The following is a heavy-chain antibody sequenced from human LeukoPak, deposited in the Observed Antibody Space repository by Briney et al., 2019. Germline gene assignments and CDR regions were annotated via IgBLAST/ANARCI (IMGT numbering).Heavy chain of an antibody. J-gene: IGHJ6*03. CDR1: GYTFTSYD. CDR2: MNPNSGNT. CDR3: ARAVGRSGATKSVNYYYYMDV. V-gene: IGHV1-8*01. D-gene: IGHD5-12*01. Sequence: ASVKVSCKASGYTFTSYDINWVRQATGQGLEWMGWMNPNSGNTGYAQKFKGRVTMTRNTSISTAYMELSSLRSEDTAVYYCARAVGRSGATKSVNYYYYMDVWGKGTTVTVSS.